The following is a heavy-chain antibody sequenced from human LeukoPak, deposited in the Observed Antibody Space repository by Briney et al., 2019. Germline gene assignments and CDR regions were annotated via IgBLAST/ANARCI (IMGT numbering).Heavy chain of an antibody. D-gene: IGHD4-17*01. J-gene: IGHJ4*02. CDR2: TSGSGGST. Sequence: GGSLRLSCAASGFTFSSYAMSRVRQAPGKGLEWVSATSGSGGSTYYADSVKGRFTISRDNSKNTLYLQMNSLRAEDTAVYYCAKDGGDYEIDYWGQGTLVTVSS. V-gene: IGHV3-23*01. CDR1: GFTFSSYA. CDR3: AKDGGDYEIDY.